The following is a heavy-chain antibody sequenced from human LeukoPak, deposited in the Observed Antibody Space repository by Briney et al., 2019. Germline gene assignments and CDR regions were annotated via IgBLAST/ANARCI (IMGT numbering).Heavy chain of an antibody. CDR3: ARGRVSSSTWYSTYYYYFYMDV. V-gene: IGHV4-59*01. CDR1: AGSFSGYY. Sequence: SETLSLACAVYAGSFSGYYWSWIRQPPAKGLEWIGYVDHTGSTNFNPSLNGRVSISRDTTNNLFSLRLRSVTAADTAVYFCARGRVSSSTWYSTYYYYFYMDVWGKGTTVTVSS. CDR2: VDHTGST. D-gene: IGHD1-1*01. J-gene: IGHJ6*03.